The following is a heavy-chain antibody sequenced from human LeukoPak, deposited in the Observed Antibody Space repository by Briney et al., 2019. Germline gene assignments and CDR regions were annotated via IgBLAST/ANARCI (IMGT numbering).Heavy chain of an antibody. D-gene: IGHD1-26*01. CDR2: IYYSGST. J-gene: IGHJ4*02. V-gene: IGHV4-59*01. Sequence: PSETLSLTCTVSGGSISSYYWSWLRQPPGKGLEWIGYIYYSGSTNYNPSLKSRVTMSVDTSKNQFSLKVTSVTAADTAVYYCARHGGSYTFDYWGQGTLVTVSS. CDR3: ARHGGSYTFDY. CDR1: GGSISSYY.